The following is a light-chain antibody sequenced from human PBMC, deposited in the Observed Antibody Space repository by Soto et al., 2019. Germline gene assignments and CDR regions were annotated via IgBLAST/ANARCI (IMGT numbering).Light chain of an antibody. V-gene: IGKV1-39*01. J-gene: IGKJ3*01. CDR3: LQSYNTPL. CDR2: AAS. Sequence: DLQMTQSPSAVSASVGDRVTITCRASQSISNYLNWFQQKPGKAPKLLIYAASNSQSGVQSRFSGSGSGTDFTLTISSLQPEDLATYYCLQSYNTPLLGPGTKVDIK. CDR1: QSISNY.